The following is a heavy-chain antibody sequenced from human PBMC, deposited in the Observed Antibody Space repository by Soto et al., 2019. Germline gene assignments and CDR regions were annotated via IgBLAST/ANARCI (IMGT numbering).Heavy chain of an antibody. J-gene: IGHJ5*02. CDR1: GHKVTELS. Sequence: ASVKVSCKVSGHKVTELSIYWMRQSPGTGLECMGGFDPKDGLPVYAQNFEGRVTMTEDASTDTAYLEVENLRSEDTAVYFCATVVGLGRYYCDAWGKGSLVSVSS. CDR3: ATVVGLGRYYCDA. D-gene: IGHD2-15*01. V-gene: IGHV1-24*01. CDR2: FDPKDGLP.